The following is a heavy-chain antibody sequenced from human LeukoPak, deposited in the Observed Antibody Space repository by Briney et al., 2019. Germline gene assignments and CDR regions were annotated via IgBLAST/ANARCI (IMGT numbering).Heavy chain of an antibody. V-gene: IGHV4-4*07. CDR1: GGSLSSYN. J-gene: IGHJ4*02. CDR2: IYTSGST. D-gene: IGHD6-6*01. Sequence: SETLSLTCTVSGGSLSSYNWSWVRQPAGKGLEWIGRIYTSGSTNYNPSPTSRVTMSVDTSKNQFSLKLSSVTAADTAVYYCARFSSIAASFDYWGQGTLVTVSS. CDR3: ARFSSIAASFDY.